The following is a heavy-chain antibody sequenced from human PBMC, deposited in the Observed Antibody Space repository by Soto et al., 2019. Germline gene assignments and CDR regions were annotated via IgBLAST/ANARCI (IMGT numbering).Heavy chain of an antibody. J-gene: IGHJ3*02. Sequence: ASVKVSCKASGYTFTSYDINWVRQATGQGLEWMGWMNPNSGNTGYAQKFQGRVTMTRNTSISTAYMELSSLRSEDTAVSYCASVTSSVWGSYGLRNSDAFDIGGQWTMVTV. CDR1: GYTFTSYD. CDR3: ASVTSSVWGSYGLRNSDAFDI. V-gene: IGHV1-8*01. CDR2: MNPNSGNT. D-gene: IGHD3-16*01.